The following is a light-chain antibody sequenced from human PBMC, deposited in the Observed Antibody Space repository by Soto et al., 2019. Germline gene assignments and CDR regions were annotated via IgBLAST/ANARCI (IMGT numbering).Light chain of an antibody. CDR1: SSDVGTYKY. V-gene: IGLV2-14*03. CDR3: NSYTTSSTLV. Sequence: QSALTQPASVSGSPGQSITISCTGTSSDVGTYKYVSWYQQHPGKSPKLMIYDVSNRPSGVSNRFSGSKSGNTASLTISGLHAEDEADYYCNSYTTSSTLVFGTWTKLTVL. CDR2: DVS. J-gene: IGLJ1*01.